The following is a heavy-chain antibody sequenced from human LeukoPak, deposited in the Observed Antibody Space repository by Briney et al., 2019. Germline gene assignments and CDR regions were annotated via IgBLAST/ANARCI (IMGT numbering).Heavy chain of an antibody. CDR1: GFTFSTYE. D-gene: IGHD2-15*01. V-gene: IGHV3-48*03. CDR3: ASWFGSH. J-gene: IGHJ4*02. CDR2: ISSRGKSM. Sequence: GGSLRLSCAASGFTFSTYELHWVRQAPGKGLEWVSYISSRGKSMYYEDSVQGRFTISRDNAKNSLYLQMNSLRVDDTAVYYCASWFGSHWGQGTLVTVSS.